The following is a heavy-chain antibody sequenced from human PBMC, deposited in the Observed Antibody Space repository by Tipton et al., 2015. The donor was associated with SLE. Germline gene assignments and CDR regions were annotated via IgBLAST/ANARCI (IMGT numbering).Heavy chain of an antibody. D-gene: IGHD1-26*01. J-gene: IGHJ4*02. CDR2: IYYSGST. Sequence: TLSLTCTVSGGSISSGGYYWSWIRQHPGKDLEWIGYIYYSGSTYYNPSLKSRVTISVDTSKNQFSLKLSSVTAADTAVYYCARDTGSYYFDYWGQGTLVTVSS. V-gene: IGHV4-31*03. CDR3: ARDTGSYYFDY. CDR1: GGSISSGGYY.